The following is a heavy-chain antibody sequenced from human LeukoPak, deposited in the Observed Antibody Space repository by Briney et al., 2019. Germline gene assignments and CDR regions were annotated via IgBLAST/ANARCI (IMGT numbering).Heavy chain of an antibody. D-gene: IGHD1-26*01. V-gene: IGHV1-69*04. CDR1: GGTFSSYA. CDR2: IIPILGIA. CDR3: ARWPSSGATNDY. J-gene: IGHJ4*02. Sequence: ASVKVSCKASGGTFSSYAISWVRQAPGQGLEWMGRIIPILGIANYAQKFRGRVTITADKSTSTAYMELSSLRSEDTAVYYCARWPSSGATNDYWGQGTLVTVSS.